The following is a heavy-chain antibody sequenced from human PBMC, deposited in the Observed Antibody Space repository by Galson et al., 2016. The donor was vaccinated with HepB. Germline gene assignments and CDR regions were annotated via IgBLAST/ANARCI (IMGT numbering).Heavy chain of an antibody. Sequence: CAISGDSVSGTSAAWSWVRQSPSRGLEWLGRTYYRSKWYNDYAASVRSRITINPDTSRNQFSLQLNSVTPEDTAVYYCLSGWYFDTWGQGTQVTVSS. D-gene: IGHD6-19*01. CDR2: TYYRSKWYN. V-gene: IGHV6-1*01. CDR1: GDSVSGTSAA. CDR3: LSGWYFDT. J-gene: IGHJ4*02.